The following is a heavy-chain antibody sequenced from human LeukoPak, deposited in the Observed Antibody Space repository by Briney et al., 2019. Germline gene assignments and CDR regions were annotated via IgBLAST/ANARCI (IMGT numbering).Heavy chain of an antibody. J-gene: IGHJ4*02. CDR1: GITFRSYG. CDR2: IWYDGSNK. D-gene: IGHD2-15*01. V-gene: IGHV3-30*02. Sequence: GGSLRLSCAASGITFRSYGMHWVRQAPGKGLEWVAFIWYDGSNKYYADSVKGRFTISRDNSRNTLFLQMNSLRAENTAVYYCATDRATQYFDYWGQGTLVSVSS. CDR3: ATDRATQYFDY.